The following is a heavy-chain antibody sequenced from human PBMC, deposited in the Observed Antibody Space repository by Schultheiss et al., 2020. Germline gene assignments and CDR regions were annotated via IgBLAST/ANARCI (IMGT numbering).Heavy chain of an antibody. Sequence: GGSLRLSCAASGFTFSSYSMHWVRQAPGKGLEWVAVIWYDGSNKYYADSVKGRFTISRDNSKNTLYLQMNSLRAEDTAVYYCAKSYFDWSRYYYYGMDVWGQGTTVTVSS. CDR1: GFTFSSYS. J-gene: IGHJ6*02. CDR2: IWYDGSNK. CDR3: AKSYFDWSRYYYYGMDV. D-gene: IGHD3-9*01. V-gene: IGHV3-33*08.